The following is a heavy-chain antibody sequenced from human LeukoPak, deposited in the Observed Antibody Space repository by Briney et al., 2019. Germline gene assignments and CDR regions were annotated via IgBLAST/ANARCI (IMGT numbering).Heavy chain of an antibody. CDR1: GFTFSSYW. D-gene: IGHD3-16*01. V-gene: IGHV3-7*01. CDR3: ARDLGEVTLPGSNWFDP. J-gene: IGHJ5*02. Sequence: GGSLRLSCAASGFTFSSYWMSWVRQAPGKGLEWVANIKQDGSEKYYVDSVKGRFTISRDNAKNSLYLKMNSLRAEDTAVYYCARDLGEVTLPGSNWFDPWGQGTLVTVSS. CDR2: IKQDGSEK.